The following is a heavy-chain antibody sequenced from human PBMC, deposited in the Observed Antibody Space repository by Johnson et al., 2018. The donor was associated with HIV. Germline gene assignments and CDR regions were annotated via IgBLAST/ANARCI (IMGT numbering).Heavy chain of an antibody. CDR2: ISWNSGRI. Sequence: VQLVESGGGVVQPGRSLRLSCAASGFTFDDYAMHWVRQAPGKGLEWVSGISWNSGRIGYADSVKGRFTISRDNAKNSLYLQMNSLRAEDTALYYCAKEEAAGPYDAFDIWGQGTMVTVSS. CDR1: GFTFDDYA. D-gene: IGHD6-13*01. V-gene: IGHV3-9*01. J-gene: IGHJ3*02. CDR3: AKEEAAGPYDAFDI.